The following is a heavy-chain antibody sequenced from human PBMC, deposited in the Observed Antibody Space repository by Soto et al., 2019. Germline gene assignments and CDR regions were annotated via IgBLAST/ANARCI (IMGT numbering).Heavy chain of an antibody. Sequence: PSETLSLTCAVYSGSFSGYYYSWNRQSPGKGLEWIGEITHGGSTTYSPSLKSRVTMSLDTSKNKFSLNMTSMTAADTAVYYCARGRLFLTTSGLAITYFDYWGQGTLVTVSS. CDR3: ARGRLFLTTSGLAITYFDY. J-gene: IGHJ4*02. V-gene: IGHV4-34*01. CDR2: ITHGGST. D-gene: IGHD3-3*01. CDR1: SGSFSGYY.